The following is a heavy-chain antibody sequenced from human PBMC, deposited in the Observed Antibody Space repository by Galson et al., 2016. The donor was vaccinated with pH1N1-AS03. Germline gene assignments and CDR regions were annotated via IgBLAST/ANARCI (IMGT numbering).Heavy chain of an antibody. CDR2: ISGDGDVT. CDR1: GFTFSNFA. V-gene: IGHV3-23*01. CDR3: ATDGTNGLLRWKY. J-gene: IGHJ4*02. Sequence: SLRLSCAASGFTFSNFAMSWVRQGPGEGLEWVSAISGDGDVTYYADSMKGRFIISRDNSKVTLYLQMSGLRAEDTAEYYCATDGTNGLLRWKYWGQGTLVTVSS. D-gene: IGHD4-23*01.